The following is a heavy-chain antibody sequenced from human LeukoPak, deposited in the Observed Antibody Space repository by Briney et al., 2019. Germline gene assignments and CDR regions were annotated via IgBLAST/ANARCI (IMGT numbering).Heavy chain of an antibody. CDR1: EYTFTSYY. J-gene: IGHJ3*02. Sequence: ASVKVSCKASEYTFTSYYMHWVRQDPGQGLEWMGVINPSGGSTSYAQKFQGRVTMTRDTSTSTVYMELSSLRSEDTAVYYCASHLILYCGGDWGGCAFDIWGQGTMVTVSS. D-gene: IGHD2-21*02. V-gene: IGHV1-46*01. CDR3: ASHLILYCGGDWGGCAFDI. CDR2: INPSGGST.